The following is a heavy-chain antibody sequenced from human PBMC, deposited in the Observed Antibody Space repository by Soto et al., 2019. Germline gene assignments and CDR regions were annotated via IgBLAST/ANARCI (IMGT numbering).Heavy chain of an antibody. CDR1: GGYIHNYY. J-gene: IGHJ4*02. Sequence: SETLSLTCTVSGGYIHNYYWSWIRQPPGKGLEWIGYIYYSGSTSYSPSLKSRVTISLDMSKNQFSLNLTSVTAADTAVYYCARDGVAIGGVDFWGQGTLVTVSS. CDR2: IYYSGST. D-gene: IGHD3-3*01. V-gene: IGHV4-59*01. CDR3: ARDGVAIGGVDF.